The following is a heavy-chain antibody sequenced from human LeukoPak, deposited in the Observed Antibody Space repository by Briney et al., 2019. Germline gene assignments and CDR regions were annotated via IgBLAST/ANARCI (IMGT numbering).Heavy chain of an antibody. CDR2: IYYSGST. V-gene: IGHV4-39*07. Sequence: NPSVTLSLTCTVSGGSISSSSYYWGWIRQPPGKGLEWIGSIYYSGSTYYNPSLKSRVTISVDTSKNQFSLKLSSVTAVDTAVYYCARGLMGYSSSWYYFDYWGQGTLVTVSS. D-gene: IGHD6-13*01. CDR1: GGSISSSSYY. J-gene: IGHJ4*02. CDR3: ARGLMGYSSSWYYFDY.